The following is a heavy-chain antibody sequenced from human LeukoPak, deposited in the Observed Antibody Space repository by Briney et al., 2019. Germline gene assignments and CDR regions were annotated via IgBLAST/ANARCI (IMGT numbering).Heavy chain of an antibody. CDR2: IRSSSSYI. Sequence: PGGSLRLPCAASGFTFSSYTMNWVRQAPGKGLEWVSSIRSSSSYIYYADSVKGRFTISRDSAKNSLYLQMNSLRAEDTAVYYCARVAWDYYDTSGYRFDYWGQGTLVTVSS. D-gene: IGHD3-22*01. CDR1: GFTFSSYT. J-gene: IGHJ4*02. V-gene: IGHV3-21*01. CDR3: ARVAWDYYDTSGYRFDY.